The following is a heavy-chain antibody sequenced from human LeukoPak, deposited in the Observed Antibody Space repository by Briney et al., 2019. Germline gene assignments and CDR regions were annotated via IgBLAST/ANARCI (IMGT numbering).Heavy chain of an antibody. CDR3: ARELRWQITLRFDP. Sequence: KPSETLSLTCTVSGGSIRSSSYYWGWIRQPPGKGLEWIGSIYYSGSTYYNPSLKSRVTISVDASKNQFSLKLSSVTAADTAVYYCARELRWQITLRFDPWGQGTLVTVSS. CDR2: IYYSGST. J-gene: IGHJ5*02. V-gene: IGHV4-39*07. CDR1: GGSIRSSSYY. D-gene: IGHD4-23*01.